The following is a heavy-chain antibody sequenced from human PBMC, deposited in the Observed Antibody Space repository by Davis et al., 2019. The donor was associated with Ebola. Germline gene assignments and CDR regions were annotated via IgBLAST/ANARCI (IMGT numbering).Heavy chain of an antibody. J-gene: IGHJ4*02. Sequence: SETLSLTCSVSGGSISSYYWSWIRQPPGKGLEWIGYIYYSGSTNSNPSLKSRVTISVDTSKNQFSLKLSSVTAADTAVYYCARGRRYSYGPPRYWGQGTLVTVSS. CDR1: GGSISSYY. V-gene: IGHV4-59*12. CDR3: ARGRRYSYGPPRY. D-gene: IGHD5-18*01. CDR2: IYYSGST.